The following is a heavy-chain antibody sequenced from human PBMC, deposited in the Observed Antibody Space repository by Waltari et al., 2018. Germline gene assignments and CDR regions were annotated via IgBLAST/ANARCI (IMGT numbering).Heavy chain of an antibody. V-gene: IGHV3-30*02. CDR1: GFPSSSCG. J-gene: IGHJ4*02. CDR3: AKDRGWPNYLDY. D-gene: IGHD6-19*01. CDR2: IRYDGTNK. Sequence: QVQLVESGGGVVQPGGSLRLPCAASGFPSSSCGMHWVRQAPGKGLEWVTFIRYDGTNKYYSDSVKGRFTISRDNSKNTLYLQMNSLRPEDTAVYYCAKDRGWPNYLDYWGQGTLVTVSS.